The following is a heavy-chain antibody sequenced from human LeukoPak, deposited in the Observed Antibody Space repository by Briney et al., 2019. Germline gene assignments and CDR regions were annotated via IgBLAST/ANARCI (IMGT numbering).Heavy chain of an antibody. CDR3: ARAEKDYGSGRYPFDY. CDR1: GYTLTELS. D-gene: IGHD3-10*01. J-gene: IGHJ4*02. CDR2: FDPEDGET. Sequence: ASVKVSCKVSGYTLTELSMHWVRQAPGKGLEWMGGFDPEDGETIYAQKFQGRVTMTRDTSTSTVYMELSSLRSEDTAVYYCARAEKDYGSGRYPFDYWGQGTLVTVSS. V-gene: IGHV1-24*01.